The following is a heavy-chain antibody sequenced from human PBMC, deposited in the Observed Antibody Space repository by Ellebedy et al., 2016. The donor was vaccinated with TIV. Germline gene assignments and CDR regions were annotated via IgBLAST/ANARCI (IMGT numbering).Heavy chain of an antibody. D-gene: IGHD6-13*01. J-gene: IGHJ4*02. Sequence: PGGSLRLSCAASGFTFSGFTMNWVRQAPGKGLEWVSSISSSGTYIHNADSEKGRFIISRDNAKNSLYLQMNSLRVEDTAIYYCARPAAAYSSSWYDFDCWGQGTLVTVSS. V-gene: IGHV3-21*01. CDR3: ARPAAAYSSSWYDFDC. CDR2: ISSSGTYI. CDR1: GFTFSGFT.